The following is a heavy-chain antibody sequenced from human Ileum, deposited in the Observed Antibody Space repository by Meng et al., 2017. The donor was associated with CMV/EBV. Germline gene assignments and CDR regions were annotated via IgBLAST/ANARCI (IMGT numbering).Heavy chain of an antibody. J-gene: IGHJ4*02. CDR3: ARDGTAATSQRGFGY. D-gene: IGHD4-11*01. V-gene: IGHV1-2*02. Sequence: VRVVPLGVEVKKPGASVKVSCEASGYTFSDYYMHWVRQAPGHGLEWMGWINPNTGETHYAQKFQGRVTMTRDRSITTVYMDLSRVTSDDTAVYYCARDGTAATSQRGFGYWGQGTLVTVSS. CDR1: GYTFSDYY. CDR2: INPNTGET.